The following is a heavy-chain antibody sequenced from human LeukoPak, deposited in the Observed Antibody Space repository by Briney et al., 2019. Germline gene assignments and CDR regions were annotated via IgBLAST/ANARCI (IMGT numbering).Heavy chain of an antibody. CDR3: ASDYGDYYPGDY. CDR2: IIPIFGTA. V-gene: IGHV1-69*01. D-gene: IGHD4-17*01. CDR1: GGTFSSYA. J-gene: IGHJ4*02. Sequence: SVKASCKASGGTFSSYAISWVRQAPGQGLEWMGGIIPIFGTANYAQKFQGRVTITADESTSTAYMELSSLRSEDTAVYYCASDYGDYYPGDYWGQGTLVTVSS.